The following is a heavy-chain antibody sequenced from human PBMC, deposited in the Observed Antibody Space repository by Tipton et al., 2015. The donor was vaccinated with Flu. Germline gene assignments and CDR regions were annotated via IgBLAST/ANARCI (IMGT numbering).Heavy chain of an antibody. CDR2: LHNTGST. V-gene: IGHV4-59*08. CDR3: ARRDYSNYVSEPKNWFDT. D-gene: IGHD4-11*01. CDR1: GASIRSHY. J-gene: IGHJ5*02. Sequence: TLSLTCTVSGASIRSHYWSWIRQSPGKGLEWIAYLHNTGSTNFNPSPVSRVSVSVDISKNQFSLKLTSVTAADTAVYYCARRDYSNYVSEPKNWFDTWGQGTLVTVSS.